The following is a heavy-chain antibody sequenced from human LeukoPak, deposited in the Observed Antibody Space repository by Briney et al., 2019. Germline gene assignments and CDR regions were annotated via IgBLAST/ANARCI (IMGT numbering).Heavy chain of an antibody. CDR3: ARGGASSEWFDP. CDR2: IHSSGTT. CDR1: GXSISGYY. Sequence: SETLSLTCTVSGXSISGYYWSWIRQPPGKGLEWIAFIHSSGTTNYNPSLKSRVSISVDTSNNQFSLNVNSVAAADTAVYYCARGGASSEWFDPWGQGTLVTVSS. V-gene: IGHV4-59*01. D-gene: IGHD6-25*01. J-gene: IGHJ5*02.